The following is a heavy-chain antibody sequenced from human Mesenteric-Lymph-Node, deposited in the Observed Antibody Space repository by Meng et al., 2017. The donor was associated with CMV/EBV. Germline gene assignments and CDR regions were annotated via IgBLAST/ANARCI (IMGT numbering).Heavy chain of an antibody. J-gene: IGHJ4*02. V-gene: IGHV4-4*02. CDR2: IYHSGST. D-gene: IGHD5-12*01. CDR3: ARVDSGYENYFDY. CDR1: GGSLSSSSG. Sequence: CTVSGGSLSSSSGGGWVRQPPGKGLGWIGEIYHSGSTNYNTSLKSRVTISVDKSKNQFSLKLSSVTAADTAVYYCARVDSGYENYFDYWGQGTLVTVSS.